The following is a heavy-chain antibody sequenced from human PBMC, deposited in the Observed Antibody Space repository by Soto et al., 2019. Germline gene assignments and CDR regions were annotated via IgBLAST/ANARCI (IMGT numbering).Heavy chain of an antibody. J-gene: IGHJ4*02. Sequence: PSETLSLTCAVYGGSFSGYYWSWIRQPPGKGLEWIGEINHSGSTNYNPSLKSRVTISVDTSKNQFSLKLSSVTAADTAVYYCALIAAAGKLDYWGQGTLVTVSS. V-gene: IGHV4-34*01. CDR2: INHSGST. D-gene: IGHD6-13*01. CDR3: ALIAAAGKLDY. CDR1: GGSFSGYY.